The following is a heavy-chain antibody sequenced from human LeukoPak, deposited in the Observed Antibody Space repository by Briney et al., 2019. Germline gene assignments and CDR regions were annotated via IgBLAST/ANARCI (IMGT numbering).Heavy chain of an antibody. Sequence: SQTLSLTCTVSGGSISSGDYYWSWIRQPPGKGLEWIGEINHSGSTNYNPSLKSRVAISVDTSKNQFSLKLSSVTAADTAVYYCARGVVLMVYATQGFDPWGQGTLVTVSS. CDR2: INHSGST. CDR1: GGSISSGDYY. D-gene: IGHD2-8*01. V-gene: IGHV4-30-4*01. CDR3: ARGVVLMVYATQGFDP. J-gene: IGHJ5*02.